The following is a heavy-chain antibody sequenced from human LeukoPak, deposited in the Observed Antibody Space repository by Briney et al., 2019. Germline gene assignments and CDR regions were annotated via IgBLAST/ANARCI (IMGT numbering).Heavy chain of an antibody. Sequence: SQTLSLTCVVSGGSIRSGGYSWSWIRQPPGKGLEWIGYIYYSGSTYYNPSLKSRVTISVDTSKNQFSLKLSSVTAADTAVYYCARESNYHGSGTGWFDPWGQGTLVTVSS. CDR3: ARESNYHGSGTGWFDP. CDR1: GGSIRSGGYS. J-gene: IGHJ5*02. V-gene: IGHV4-30-4*07. CDR2: IYYSGST. D-gene: IGHD3-10*01.